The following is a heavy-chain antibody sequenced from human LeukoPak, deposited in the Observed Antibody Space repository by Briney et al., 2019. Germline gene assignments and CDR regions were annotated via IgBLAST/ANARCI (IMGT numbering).Heavy chain of an antibody. D-gene: IGHD3-10*01. CDR2: TYYRSKWYN. CDR1: GDSVSSNSAA. V-gene: IGHV6-1*01. CDR3: ARELDYGSGSYYNVNYYFDY. J-gene: IGHJ4*02. Sequence: SQTLSLTCAISGDSVSSNSAAWNWIRQSPSRGLEWLGSTYYRSKWYNDYAVSVKSRITINPDTSKNQFSLQLNSVTPEDTAVYYCARELDYGSGSYYNVNYYFDYWGQGTLVAVSS.